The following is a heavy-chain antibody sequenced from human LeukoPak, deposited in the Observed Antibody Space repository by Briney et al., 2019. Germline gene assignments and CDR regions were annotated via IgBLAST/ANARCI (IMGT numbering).Heavy chain of an antibody. CDR3: AKDRRGYSSGWDDAFDI. Sequence: GGPLRLSCAASGFTFSSYAMSWVRQAPGKGLEWVSAISGSGGSTYYADSVKGRFTISRDNSKNTLYLQMNSLRAEDTAVYYCAKDRRGYSSGWDDAFDIWGQGTMVTVSS. CDR2: ISGSGGST. J-gene: IGHJ3*02. V-gene: IGHV3-23*01. D-gene: IGHD6-19*01. CDR1: GFTFSSYA.